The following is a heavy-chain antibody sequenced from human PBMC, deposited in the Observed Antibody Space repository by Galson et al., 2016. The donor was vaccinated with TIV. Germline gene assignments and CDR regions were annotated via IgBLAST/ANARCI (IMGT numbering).Heavy chain of an antibody. D-gene: IGHD6-19*01. V-gene: IGHV1-46*04. J-gene: IGHJ4*02. CDR3: ARGPGDQWLLDY. Sequence: SVKVSCKASGYAFTSYYIHWVRQAPGQGLEWMGIINPDGGTTVYAQKLQDRVTMTRDTSTSTVYMDLSSLRSDDTAVYFCARGPGDQWLLDYWGLETLVTVSS. CDR2: INPDGGTT. CDR1: GYAFTSYY.